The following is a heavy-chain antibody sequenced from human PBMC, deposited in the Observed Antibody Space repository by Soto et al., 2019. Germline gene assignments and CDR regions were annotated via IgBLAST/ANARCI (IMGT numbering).Heavy chain of an antibody. D-gene: IGHD2-15*01. CDR2: ISYDGNKK. J-gene: IGHJ4*02. CDR1: GFTLSTYG. V-gene: IGHV3-30*18. CDR3: AKDPVPYCSGGSCYRYDY. Sequence: QVQLVESGGGVVQPGRSLRLSCAASGFTLSTYGMHWVRQAPGKGLEWVATISYDGNKKYYADSVRGRFTISSDNSKNTLYLQMNSLRAEDTAVYYCAKDPVPYCSGGSCYRYDYWGQGSLVTVSS.